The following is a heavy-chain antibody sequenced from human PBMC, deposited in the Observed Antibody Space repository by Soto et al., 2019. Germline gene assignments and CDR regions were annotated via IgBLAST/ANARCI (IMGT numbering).Heavy chain of an antibody. D-gene: IGHD6-6*01. J-gene: IGHJ6*02. CDR3: SRDRGGRSSLFAMDV. Sequence: QVQLVESGGGVIQPGRSLRLSCTASGFTFSGYAMYWVRQAPGKGLEWVAFVSYTGNNKYYADSVKGRFSISRDNSKNTLFLEVASLRGEDTAVFYCSRDRGGRSSLFAMDVWGQGTTVTVSS. CDR2: VSYTGNNK. V-gene: IGHV3-30*04. CDR1: GFTFSGYA.